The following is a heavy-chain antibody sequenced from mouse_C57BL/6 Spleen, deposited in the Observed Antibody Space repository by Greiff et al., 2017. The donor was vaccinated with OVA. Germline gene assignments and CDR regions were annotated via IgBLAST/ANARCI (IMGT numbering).Heavy chain of an antibody. CDR1: GYTFTSYT. CDR3: ARERYYGSSPHWYFDV. V-gene: IGHV1-4*01. CDR2: INPSSGYT. D-gene: IGHD1-1*01. Sequence: VMLVESGAELARPGASVKMSCKASGYTFTSYTMHWVKQRPGQGLEWIGYINPSSGYTKYNQKFKDKATLTADKSSSTAYMQLSSLTSEDSAVYYGARERYYGSSPHWYFDVWGTGTTVTVSS. J-gene: IGHJ1*03.